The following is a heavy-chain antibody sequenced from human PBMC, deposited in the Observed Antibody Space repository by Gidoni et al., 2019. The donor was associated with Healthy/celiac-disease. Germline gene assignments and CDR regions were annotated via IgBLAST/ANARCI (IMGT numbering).Heavy chain of an antibody. Sequence: QVQLQQWGAGLLKPSETLSLTCAVYGGSFCGYYWSWIRQPPGKGLEWIGEINHSGSTNYNPSLKSRVTISVDTSKNQFSLKLSSVTAADTAVYYCARGHGLWLQFLAFDPWGQGTLVTVSS. V-gene: IGHV4-34*01. D-gene: IGHD5-18*01. J-gene: IGHJ5*02. CDR1: GGSFCGYY. CDR2: INHSGST. CDR3: ARGHGLWLQFLAFDP.